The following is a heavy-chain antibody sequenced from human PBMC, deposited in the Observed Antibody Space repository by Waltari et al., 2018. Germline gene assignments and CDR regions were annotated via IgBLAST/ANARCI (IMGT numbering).Heavy chain of an antibody. CDR2: IYYSGST. D-gene: IGHD2-15*01. CDR1: GGSISSSSYY. V-gene: IGHV4-39*01. CDR3: ARLGYCSGGSCYWDY. J-gene: IGHJ4*02. Sequence: QLQLQESGPGLVKPSETLSLTCTVSGGSISSSSYYWGWIRQPPGKGLEWIGSIYYSGSTYYNPSLKSRVTIAVDTSKNQFSLKLSSVTAADTAVYYCARLGYCSGGSCYWDYWGQGTLVTVSS.